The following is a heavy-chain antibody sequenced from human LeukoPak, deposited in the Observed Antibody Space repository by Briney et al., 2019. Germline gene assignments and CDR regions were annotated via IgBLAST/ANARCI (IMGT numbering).Heavy chain of an antibody. Sequence: GGSLRLSCAASGFTFSSYSMNWVRQAPGKGLEWVSSISSSSSYIYYADSVKGRFTISRDNAKNSLYLQMNSLRAEDTAVYYCARDQDAALAPGDYWGQGTLVTVSS. V-gene: IGHV3-21*01. D-gene: IGHD2-15*01. CDR2: ISSSSSYI. CDR3: ARDQDAALAPGDY. CDR1: GFTFSSYS. J-gene: IGHJ4*02.